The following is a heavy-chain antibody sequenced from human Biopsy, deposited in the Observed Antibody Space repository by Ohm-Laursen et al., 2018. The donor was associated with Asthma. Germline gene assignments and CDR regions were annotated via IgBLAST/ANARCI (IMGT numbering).Heavy chain of an antibody. Sequence: SVKVSCKSLGGTFNTYVIGWARQAPGQGLEWMGGINSVFGTTTYPQKFQDRVTITADDSTSTVYMELSSLRSEDTAVYYCARKAGSCISRTCYSLDFWSQGTLVTVSS. CDR3: ARKAGSCISRTCYSLDF. D-gene: IGHD2-2*01. CDR1: GGTFNTYV. J-gene: IGHJ4*02. CDR2: INSVFGTT. V-gene: IGHV1-69*13.